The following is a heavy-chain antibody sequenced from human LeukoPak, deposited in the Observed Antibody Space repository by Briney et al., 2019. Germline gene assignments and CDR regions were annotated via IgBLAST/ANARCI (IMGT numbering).Heavy chain of an antibody. V-gene: IGHV3-23*01. CDR1: GFTYSNYA. D-gene: IGHD6-19*01. Sequence: GGSLRLSCAASGFTYSNYAMNWVRQAPGKGLEWVSGISSGGGTTYYADSVKGRFIISRDNSKNTLYLQMDSLRAEDTAVYYCTKAGIAVPATPDYWGQGTLVTVSS. J-gene: IGHJ4*02. CDR3: TKAGIAVPATPDY. CDR2: ISSGGGTT.